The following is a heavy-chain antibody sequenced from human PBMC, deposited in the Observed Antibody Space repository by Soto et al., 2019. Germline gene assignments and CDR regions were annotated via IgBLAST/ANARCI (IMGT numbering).Heavy chain of an antibody. V-gene: IGHV4-30-4*01. CDR2: IYNSATT. J-gene: IGHJ5*01. Sequence: SETLSLTCSVSGDSISNLDYFWAWIRQPPGQALEYIGYIYNSATTYYNPSFESRVAISVDTSKSQFSLNVTSVTAADTAVYFCARGRYCLTGRCFPNWFDSWGQGALVTVSS. CDR3: ARGRYCLTGRCFPNWFDS. D-gene: IGHD7-27*01. CDR1: GDSISNLDYF.